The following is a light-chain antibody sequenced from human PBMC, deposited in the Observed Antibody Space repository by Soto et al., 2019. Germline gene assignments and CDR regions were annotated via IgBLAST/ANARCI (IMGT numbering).Light chain of an antibody. Sequence: DIQMTQSPSSLSASVGDRVAITCRAGQGITDYLNWYQQKAGKAPKLLISSASRLKSGVPSRFSGYRSGTDFTLTINSLQPEDFATYYCQQTYSAPPTFGQGTKLE. CDR3: QQTYSAPPT. J-gene: IGKJ2*01. CDR1: QGITDY. V-gene: IGKV1-39*01. CDR2: SAS.